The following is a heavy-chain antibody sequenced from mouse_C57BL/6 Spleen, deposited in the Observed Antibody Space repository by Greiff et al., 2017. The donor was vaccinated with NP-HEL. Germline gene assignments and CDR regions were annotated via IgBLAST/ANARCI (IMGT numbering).Heavy chain of an antibody. J-gene: IGHJ3*01. V-gene: IGHV1-5*01. CDR1: GYTFTGSW. Sequence: EVKLVESGTVLARPGASVRMSCKTSGYTFTGSWMHWVKQRPGQGLEWMGAIYPGNSDTSYNKTLKGKATLTAVTTASTAYMELSSLTNEDSAVYYCTTDHERWFAYWGQGTLVTVSA. CDR2: IYPGNSDT. CDR3: TTDHERWFAY.